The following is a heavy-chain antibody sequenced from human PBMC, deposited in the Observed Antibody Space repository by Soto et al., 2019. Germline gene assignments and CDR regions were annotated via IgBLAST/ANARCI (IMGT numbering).Heavy chain of an antibody. Sequence: QVQLVESGGGVVQPGRSLRLSCAASGFTFSSYGMHWVRQAPGKGLEWVAVISYDGSNKYYADSVKGRFTISRDNSKNTLYLQMHSLRAEDTVVYYCAEDFGSGSYGLRWFDPWVQGTLVTVSS. D-gene: IGHD3-10*01. V-gene: IGHV3-30*18. CDR3: AEDFGSGSYGLRWFDP. J-gene: IGHJ5*02. CDR1: GFTFSSYG. CDR2: ISYDGSNK.